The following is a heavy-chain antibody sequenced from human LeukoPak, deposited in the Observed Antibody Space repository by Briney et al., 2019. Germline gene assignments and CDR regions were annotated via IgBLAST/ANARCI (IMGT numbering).Heavy chain of an antibody. J-gene: IGHJ6*02. CDR2: MNPNSGNT. CDR1: GYTFTSYD. D-gene: IGHD5-18*01. Sequence: GASVKVSCKASGYTFTSYDINWVRQATGQGLEWMGWMNPNSGNTGYAQKFQGRVTMTRNTSISTAYMELSSLRSEDTAVYYCASHLAGGGYSYGSNTREIYYYYGMDVWGQGTTVTVSS. CDR3: ASHLAGGGYSYGSNTREIYYYYGMDV. V-gene: IGHV1-8*01.